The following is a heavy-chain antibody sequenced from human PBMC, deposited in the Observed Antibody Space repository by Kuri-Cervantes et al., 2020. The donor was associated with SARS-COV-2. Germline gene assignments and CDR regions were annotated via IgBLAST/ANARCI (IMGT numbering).Heavy chain of an antibody. CDR2: SSTYNGYT. CDR3: ARVGATYFYGMNV. V-gene: IGHV1-18*01. CDR1: GYTFTSYG. D-gene: IGHD1-26*01. J-gene: IGHJ6*02. Sequence: ASVKVSCKASGYTFTSYGISWVRQAPGQGLEWMGWSSTYNGYTSYEQKFQGRVTMTTDTSTSTAYMELRSLRSDDTAVYYCARVGATYFYGMNVWGQGTTVTVSS.